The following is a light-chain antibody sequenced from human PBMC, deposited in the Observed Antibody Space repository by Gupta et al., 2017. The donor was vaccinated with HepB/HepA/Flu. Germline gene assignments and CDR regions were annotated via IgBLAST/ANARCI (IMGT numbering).Light chain of an antibody. CDR1: QSVSSY. V-gene: IGKV3-11*01. J-gene: IGKJ1*01. CDR2: DAS. CDR3: QQRSNWPPT. Sequence: IVLTQSPATLSLCPGERATLSSRASQSVSSYLAWYQQNPGQAPRLLIYDASNRATGITTRFSGSGSGTDFTLTISSLEPEDFAVYYCQQRSNWPPTFGQGTKVEIK.